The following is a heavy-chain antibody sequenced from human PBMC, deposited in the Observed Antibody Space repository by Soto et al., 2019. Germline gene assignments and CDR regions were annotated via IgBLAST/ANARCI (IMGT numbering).Heavy chain of an antibody. CDR3: ARQGDDFWSGYTNWFDP. D-gene: IGHD3-3*01. V-gene: IGHV4-39*01. CDR2: IYYSGST. Sequence: SETLSLTCTVSGGSISSSSYYWGWIRRPPGKGLEWIGSIYYSGSTYYNPSLKSRVTISVDTSKNQFSLKLSSVTAADTAVYYCARQGDDFWSGYTNWFDPWGQGTLVTVSS. J-gene: IGHJ5*02. CDR1: GGSISSSSYY.